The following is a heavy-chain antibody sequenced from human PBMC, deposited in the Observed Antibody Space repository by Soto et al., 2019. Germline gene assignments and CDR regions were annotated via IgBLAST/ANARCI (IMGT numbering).Heavy chain of an antibody. Sequence: VQLQESGPRLVKPSETLSLTCAVSGDSVSSSHWWSWVRQPPGKGLEWIGEIYPSGNTNYNPSLKGRVTVSVDKSKNQFALKVTSVTAADTAVYYCARVMGVAAGGPLDYWGQGTLVTVSS. V-gene: IGHV4-4*02. CDR2: IYPSGNT. D-gene: IGHD6-13*01. CDR1: GDSVSSSHW. J-gene: IGHJ4*02. CDR3: ARVMGVAAGGPLDY.